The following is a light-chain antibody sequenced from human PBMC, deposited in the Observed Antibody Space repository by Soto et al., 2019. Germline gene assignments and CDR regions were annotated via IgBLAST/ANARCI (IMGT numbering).Light chain of an antibody. V-gene: IGKV1-5*03. J-gene: IGKJ4*01. CDR1: QNVNTW. CDR3: HQYDSAPLT. Sequence: DVQMTQSPSTLSASVGDRVTITCRVSQNVNTWLAWYQQKPGRAPDLLIHKASTLETGVPSRFSGSGSGTEFTLSISSLQPDDFATYYCHQYDSAPLTFGGGTKVEIK. CDR2: KAS.